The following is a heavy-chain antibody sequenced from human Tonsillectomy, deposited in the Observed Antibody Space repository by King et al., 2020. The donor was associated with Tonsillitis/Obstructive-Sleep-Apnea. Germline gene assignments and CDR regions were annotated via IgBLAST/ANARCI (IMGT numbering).Heavy chain of an antibody. D-gene: IGHD3-22*01. J-gene: IGHJ4*02. V-gene: IGHV1-18*01. CDR3: ARDSMSHYYDSSAYYTFAY. CDR1: GYTFSNYG. Sequence: QLVQSGAEVKKPGASVKVSCKASGYTFSNYGISWVRQAPGQGLEWMGWISPYNGDTNYAQKLQGRVTMTTGTSTSTAYMELRSLRYDDTAVYFCARDSMSHYYDSSAYYTFAYWGQGTLVTVSS. CDR2: ISPYNGDT.